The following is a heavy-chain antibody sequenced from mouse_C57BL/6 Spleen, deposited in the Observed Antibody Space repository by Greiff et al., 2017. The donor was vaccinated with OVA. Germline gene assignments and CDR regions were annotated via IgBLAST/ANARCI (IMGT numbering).Heavy chain of an antibody. V-gene: IGHV7-3*01. D-gene: IGHD1-1*01. Sequence: EVHLVESGGGLVQPGGSLSLSCAASGFTFTDYYMSWVRQPPGKALEWLGFIRNKANGYTTEYSASVKGRFTISRDNSQSILYLQMNALRAEDSATYYCASQYGGAMDYWGQGTSVTVSS. CDR2: IRNKANGYTT. J-gene: IGHJ4*01. CDR1: GFTFTDYY. CDR3: ASQYGGAMDY.